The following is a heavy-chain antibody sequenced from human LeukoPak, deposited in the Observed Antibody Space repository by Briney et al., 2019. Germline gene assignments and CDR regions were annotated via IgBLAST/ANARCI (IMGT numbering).Heavy chain of an antibody. Sequence: ASVKVSCKASGYTFNHHGIPWVRQAPGQGLEWMGWISAYNGDTNYAQEFQGRVTMTTDTSTSTAYMELSSLRSEDTAVYYCARERYFDWLSAGRDDAFDIWGQGTMVTVSS. CDR2: ISAYNGDT. V-gene: IGHV1-18*01. CDR3: ARERYFDWLSAGRDDAFDI. D-gene: IGHD3-9*01. CDR1: GYTFNHHG. J-gene: IGHJ3*02.